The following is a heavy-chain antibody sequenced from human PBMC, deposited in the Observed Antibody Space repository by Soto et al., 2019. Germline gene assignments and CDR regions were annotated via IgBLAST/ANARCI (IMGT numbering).Heavy chain of an antibody. J-gene: IGHJ4*02. V-gene: IGHV4-31*03. Sequence: PSETLSLTCTVSGGSISSGGYYWGWTRQNPGKGLERIGYIYDSGSTYYDPSLKSRVTISVDTSKNQCSLKLSSVTAADTAVYYCARTTYYYDSSGTRTDCWGQGTLVTVS. CDR2: IYDSGST. CDR3: ARTTYYYDSSGTRTDC. CDR1: GGSISSGGYY. D-gene: IGHD3-22*01.